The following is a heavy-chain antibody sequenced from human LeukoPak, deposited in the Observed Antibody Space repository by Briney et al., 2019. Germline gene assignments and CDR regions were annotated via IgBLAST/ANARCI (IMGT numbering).Heavy chain of an antibody. Sequence: NPGGSLRLSCAASGFTFSTYAMSWVRQAPGEGLQWVSGISNSGDSTYYLDSVKGRFTISRDNSKNTLHLQMSSLRAEDTALYYCVKDRCDRATCPEVWGQGTLVTVSS. CDR1: GFTFSTYA. J-gene: IGHJ4*02. CDR3: VKDRCDRATCPEV. V-gene: IGHV3-23*01. D-gene: IGHD1-14*01. CDR2: ISNSGDST.